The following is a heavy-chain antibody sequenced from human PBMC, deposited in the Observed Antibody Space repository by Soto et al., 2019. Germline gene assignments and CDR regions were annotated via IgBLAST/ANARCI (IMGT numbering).Heavy chain of an antibody. V-gene: IGHV4-39*01. D-gene: IGHD3-16*01. CDR3: ARQLMITFGGVTATFDY. CDR2: IYYSGST. J-gene: IGHJ4*02. CDR1: GGSISSSSYY. Sequence: SETLSLTCTVSGGSISSSSYYWGWIRQPPGKGLEWIGSIYYSGSTYYNPSLKSRVTISVDTSKNQFSLKLSSVTAADTAVYYCARQLMITFGGVTATFDYWGQGTLVTVSS.